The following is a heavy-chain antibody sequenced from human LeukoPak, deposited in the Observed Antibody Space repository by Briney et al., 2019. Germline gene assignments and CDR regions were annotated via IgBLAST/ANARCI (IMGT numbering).Heavy chain of an antibody. CDR3: ARDSDGETTSYDY. CDR2: ISSSGSTI. CDR1: GFTFSDYY. Sequence: GGSLRLSXAASGFTFSDYYMSWIRQAPGKGLEWVSYISSSGSTIYYADSVKGRFTISRDNAKNSLYLQMNSLRAEDTAVYYCARDSDGETTSYDYWGPGTLVTVSS. J-gene: IGHJ4*02. D-gene: IGHD1-7*01. V-gene: IGHV3-11*04.